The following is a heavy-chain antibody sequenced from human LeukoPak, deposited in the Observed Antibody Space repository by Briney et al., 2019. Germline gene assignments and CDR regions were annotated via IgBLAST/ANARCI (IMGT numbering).Heavy chain of an antibody. Sequence: PGGSLRLSCAASGFTFSSYTMSWVRQAPGKGLVWVSRIISDGSTTIYADSVKGRFTISRDNAKNTLYLQMNSLRAEDTAVYYCARGRYYLDNWGQGTLVTVSS. CDR3: ARGRYYLDN. V-gene: IGHV3-74*01. CDR2: IISDGSTT. CDR1: GFTFSSYT. J-gene: IGHJ4*02. D-gene: IGHD4-17*01.